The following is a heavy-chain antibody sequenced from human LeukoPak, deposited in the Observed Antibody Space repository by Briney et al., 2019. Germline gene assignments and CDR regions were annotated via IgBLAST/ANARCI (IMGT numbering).Heavy chain of an antibody. CDR3: ARDVRYDSSTHWFDP. D-gene: IGHD3-22*01. V-gene: IGHV4-59*01. CDR1: GGSISSYY. CDR2: IYYSGST. J-gene: IGHJ5*02. Sequence: PSETLSLTCTVSGGSISSYYWSWIRQPPGKGLEWIGYIYYSGSTNYNPSLKSRVTISVDTSKNQFSLKLSSVTAADTAVYYCARDVRYDSSTHWFDPWGQGTLVTVSS.